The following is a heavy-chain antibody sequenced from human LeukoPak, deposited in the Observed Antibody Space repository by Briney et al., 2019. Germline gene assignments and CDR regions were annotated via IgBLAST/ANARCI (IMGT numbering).Heavy chain of an antibody. CDR2: ISSSGSTI. Sequence: GGSLRLSCAASGFTFDDYAMHWVRQAPGKGLEWVSYISSSGSTIYYADSVKGRFTISRDNAKNSLYLQMNSLRAEDTAVYYCARGLLPAFDYWGQGTLVTVSS. CDR3: ARGLLPAFDY. V-gene: IGHV3-48*03. D-gene: IGHD2-21*02. J-gene: IGHJ4*02. CDR1: GFTFDDYA.